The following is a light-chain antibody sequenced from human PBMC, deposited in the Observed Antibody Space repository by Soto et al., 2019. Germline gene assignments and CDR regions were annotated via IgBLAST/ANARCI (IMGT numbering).Light chain of an antibody. CDR2: EVN. V-gene: IGLV2-14*01. Sequence: QSVLTQPASVSGSPGQSITISCTGTSSDVGGYIYVSWYQHHPGKAPKLMIYEVNNRPSGVSNRFSGSKSGNTASLTISGLQAEDEANYYCSSYTSSSALVFGGRTKLTVL. J-gene: IGLJ3*02. CDR1: SSDVGGYIY. CDR3: SSYTSSSALV.